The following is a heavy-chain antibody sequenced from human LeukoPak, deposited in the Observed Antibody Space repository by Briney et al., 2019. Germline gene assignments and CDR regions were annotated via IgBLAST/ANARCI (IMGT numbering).Heavy chain of an antibody. J-gene: IGHJ6*02. D-gene: IGHD6-13*01. CDR1: GASISSGGYY. CDR2: MYYSGST. Sequence: PSETPSLTCSVSGASISSGGYYWSWIRQHPGKGLEWIGYMYYSGSTYYNPSLTSRVTISVDTSKNQFSLNLSSVTAADTAVYYCARVWSVAAAGREDYYYGIDVWGQGTTVTVSS. CDR3: ARVWSVAAAGREDYYYGIDV. V-gene: IGHV4-31*03.